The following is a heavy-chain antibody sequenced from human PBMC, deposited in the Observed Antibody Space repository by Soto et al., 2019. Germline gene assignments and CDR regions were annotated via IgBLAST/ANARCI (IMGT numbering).Heavy chain of an antibody. V-gene: IGHV2-5*01. CDR2: VFWHDDK. D-gene: IGHD5-18*01. CDR3: ARAYTYDFDY. CDR1: GFSFGVSGVG. J-gene: IGHJ4*02. Sequence: QITLKESGPTLVKPTQPLTLTCTFSGFSFGVSGVGVGWIRQPPGKALEWLALVFWHDDKRYNPSLRSRLTITKDAPKHQVVLTMTNMDPLDTATYFCARAYTYDFDYWGQGTLVSVSS.